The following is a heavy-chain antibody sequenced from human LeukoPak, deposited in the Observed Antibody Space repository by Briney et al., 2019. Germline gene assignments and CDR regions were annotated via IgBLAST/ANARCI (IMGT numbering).Heavy chain of an antibody. CDR1: GYTFTSYG. Sequence: VSVKVSCKASGYTFTSYGISWVRQAPGQGLEWMGWISAYNGNTNYAQKLQGRVTMTTDTSTSTAYMELRSLRSDDTAVYYCERLWGYNGDAPYGMDVWGQGTTVTVSS. CDR3: ERLWGYNGDAPYGMDV. D-gene: IGHD5-12*01. CDR2: ISAYNGNT. V-gene: IGHV1-18*01. J-gene: IGHJ6*02.